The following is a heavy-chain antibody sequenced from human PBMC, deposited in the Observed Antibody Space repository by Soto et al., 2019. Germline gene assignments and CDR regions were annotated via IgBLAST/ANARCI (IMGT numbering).Heavy chain of an antibody. J-gene: IGHJ4*02. CDR1: GFTFSSYS. CDR3: ARVRSSSWYFDY. V-gene: IGHV3-21*01. Sequence: EVQLVESGGGLVKPGGSLRLSCAASGFTFSSYSMKWVRQAPWKGLEWVSSISSSSSYIYYADSVKGRFTISRDNAKNSLYLQMNSLRAEDTAVYYCARVRSSSWYFDYWGQGTLVTVSS. D-gene: IGHD6-13*01. CDR2: ISSSSSYI.